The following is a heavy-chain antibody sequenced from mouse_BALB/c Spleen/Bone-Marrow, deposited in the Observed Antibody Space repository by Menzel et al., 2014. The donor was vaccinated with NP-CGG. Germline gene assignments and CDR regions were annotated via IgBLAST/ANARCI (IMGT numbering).Heavy chain of an antibody. CDR3: ARGGISIDY. CDR1: GYAFSIYW. V-gene: IGHV1-80*01. CDR2: IYPGDDDT. Sequence: VQLQQSGAELVRPGSSVKISCKASGYAFSIYWMNWVKHRPGQGLEWIGQIYPGDDDTDYNGKFKGKATLTADRSSSTAYMQLNSLTSEDSAVYFCARGGISIDYWGQGTTLTVSS. J-gene: IGHJ2*01.